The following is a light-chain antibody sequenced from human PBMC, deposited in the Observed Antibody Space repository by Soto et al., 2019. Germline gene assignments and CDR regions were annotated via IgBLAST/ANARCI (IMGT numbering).Light chain of an antibody. CDR3: QVWDSSSDHWV. CDR2: HDG. J-gene: IGLJ3*02. Sequence: SYELTQPSSVSVAPRQTARITCGGNSIGSKSVQWYQQKPGQAPVLVIYHDGGRPSGIPERFSGSNSGNTATLTIINVEAGDEADHYCQVWDSSSDHWVFGGGTKLTVL. V-gene: IGLV3-21*02. CDR1: SIGSKS.